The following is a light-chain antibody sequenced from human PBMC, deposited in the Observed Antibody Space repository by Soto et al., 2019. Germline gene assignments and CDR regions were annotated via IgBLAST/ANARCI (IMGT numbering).Light chain of an antibody. CDR3: AAWDDSLNGHV. V-gene: IGLV1-44*01. CDR2: SNN. J-gene: IGLJ1*01. Sequence: QSVLTQPPSASGTPGQRVTISCSGSSSNIGRNTVNWYQQLPGTAPKLLIYSNNQRPSGVPDRFSGSKSVTSASLAISGLQSEDEADYYCAAWDDSLNGHVFGTGTKLTVL. CDR1: SSNIGRNT.